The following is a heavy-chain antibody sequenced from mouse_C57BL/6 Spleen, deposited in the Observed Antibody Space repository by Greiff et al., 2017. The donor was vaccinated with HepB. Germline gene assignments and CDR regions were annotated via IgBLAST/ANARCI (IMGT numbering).Heavy chain of an antibody. J-gene: IGHJ4*01. D-gene: IGHD1-1*01. V-gene: IGHV1-7*01. CDR1: GYTFTSYW. CDR3: ARAITTVAGAMDY. Sequence: VQLQQSGAELAKPGASVKLSCKASGYTFTSYWMHWVKQRPGQGLEWIGYINPSSGYTKYNQKFKDKATLTADKSSSTAYMQLSSLTYEDSAVYYCARAITTVAGAMDYWGQGTSVTVSS. CDR2: INPSSGYT.